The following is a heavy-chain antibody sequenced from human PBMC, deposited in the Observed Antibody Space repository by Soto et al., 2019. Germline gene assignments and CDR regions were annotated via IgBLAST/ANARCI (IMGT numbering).Heavy chain of an antibody. D-gene: IGHD3-9*01. J-gene: IGHJ4*02. CDR3: AKEVEGDWFYFDF. V-gene: IGHV3-23*01. Sequence: EVQLLESGGGLVQPGGSLTLSCAASGVTLSMYAVTWVRQAPGKGLEWVSSISDSGDRTYYTDSVKGRFTVSRDTSKNTVYVQTRSLRGEDTAVYYCAKEVEGDWFYFDFWGQGTLVTVSS. CDR2: ISDSGDRT. CDR1: GVTLSMYA.